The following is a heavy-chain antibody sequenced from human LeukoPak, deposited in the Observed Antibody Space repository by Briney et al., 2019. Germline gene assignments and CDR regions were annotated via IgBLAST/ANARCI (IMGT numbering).Heavy chain of an antibody. Sequence: NPSETLSLTCAVYGGSFSGYYWSWIRQPPGKGLEWIGEINHSGSTNYNPSLKSRVTISVDTSKNQFSLKLSSVTAADTAVYYRARGHRSSWDIHRYYFDYWGQGTVVTVSS. D-gene: IGHD6-13*01. CDR3: ARGHRSSWDIHRYYFDY. V-gene: IGHV4-34*01. CDR2: INHSGST. CDR1: GGSFSGYY. J-gene: IGHJ4*02.